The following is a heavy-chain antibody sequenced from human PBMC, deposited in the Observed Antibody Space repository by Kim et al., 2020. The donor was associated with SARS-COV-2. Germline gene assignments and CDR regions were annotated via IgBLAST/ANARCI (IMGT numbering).Heavy chain of an antibody. CDR3: ARDCSGGTCSTWFDP. D-gene: IGHD2-15*01. V-gene: IGHV4-4*07. Sequence: SETLSLTCTVSGGSISGYYWSWIRQPAGKGLEWIARIHTTGSTNYNPSLKSRVTMSVDTSKNQFSLILNSVTAADTAVYYCARDCSGGTCSTWFDPWGQG. J-gene: IGHJ5*02. CDR1: GGSISGYY. CDR2: IHTTGST.